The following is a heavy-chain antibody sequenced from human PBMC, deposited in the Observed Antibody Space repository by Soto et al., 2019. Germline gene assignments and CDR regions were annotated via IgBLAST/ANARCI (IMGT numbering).Heavy chain of an antibody. CDR3: ARGGVVVVPAARGKYSY. V-gene: IGHV4-39*07. Sequence: SETLSLTCTVSGGSVSSRSYLWAWVRQSPAKGLEWIGSINYRGTTFYIASLKSRATISVDTSKNQFSLRLSSVTAADTAVYYCARGGVVVVPAARGKYSYWGQGTLVTVSS. D-gene: IGHD2-2*01. CDR2: INYRGTT. CDR1: GGSVSSRSYL. J-gene: IGHJ4*02.